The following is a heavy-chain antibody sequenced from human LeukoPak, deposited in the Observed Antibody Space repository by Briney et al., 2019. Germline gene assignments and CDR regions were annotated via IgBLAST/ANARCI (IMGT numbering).Heavy chain of an antibody. CDR2: MNPNSGNT. V-gene: IGHV1-8*02. Sequence: ASVKVSCKASGYTFTGYYMHWVRQATGQGLEWMGWMNPNSGNTGYAQKFQGRVTMTRNTSISTAYMELSSLRSEDTAVYYCARALGSSGYYYDYWGQGTLVTVSS. CDR1: GYTFTGYY. CDR3: ARALGSSGYYYDY. J-gene: IGHJ4*02. D-gene: IGHD3-22*01.